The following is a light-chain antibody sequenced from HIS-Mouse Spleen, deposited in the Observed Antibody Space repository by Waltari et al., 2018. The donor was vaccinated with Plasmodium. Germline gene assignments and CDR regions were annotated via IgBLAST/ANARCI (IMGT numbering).Light chain of an antibody. CDR1: RSAVCGYIY. Sequence: QSALTQPPSASGSPGQSVTISCTGTRSAVCGYIYVSWYQQHPGKAPKLIIYEVSKRPSGVPDRFSGSKSGNTASLTVSGLQAEDEADYYCSSYAGSNNLVFGGGTKLTVL. CDR2: EVS. J-gene: IGLJ2*01. CDR3: SSYAGSNNLV. V-gene: IGLV2-8*01.